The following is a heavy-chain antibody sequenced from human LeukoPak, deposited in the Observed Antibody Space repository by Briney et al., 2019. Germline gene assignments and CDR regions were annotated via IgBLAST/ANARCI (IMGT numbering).Heavy chain of an antibody. CDR1: GFTFSSYA. Sequence: GRSLRLSCAASGFTFSSYAMHWVRQAPGKGLEWVAVISYDGRNKYYADSVRGRFTISRDNSKNTVYLQMNSLRAEVTAVYSCAREDKAFDCWGQGTLVTVSS. J-gene: IGHJ4*02. CDR3: AREDKAFDC. CDR2: ISYDGRNK. V-gene: IGHV3-30*04.